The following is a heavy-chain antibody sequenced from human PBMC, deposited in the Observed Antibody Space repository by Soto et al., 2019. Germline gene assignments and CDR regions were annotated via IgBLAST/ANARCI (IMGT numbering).Heavy chain of an antibody. D-gene: IGHD6-19*01. CDR3: TRNGGWNFDH. Sequence: SSETLSLTCAVSGGSISGCDWWSWVRQPPGKGLEWIGEIHHSGSTGYNPSLKSRVTISVDKSKNQFSLKLSSVTAADTAVYYCTRNGGWNFDHWGQGTLVTVS. V-gene: IGHV4-4*02. CDR2: IHHSGST. CDR1: GGSISGCDW. J-gene: IGHJ4*02.